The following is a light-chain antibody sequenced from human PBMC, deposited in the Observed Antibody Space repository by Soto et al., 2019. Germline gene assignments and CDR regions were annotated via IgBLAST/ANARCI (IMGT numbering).Light chain of an antibody. J-gene: IGKJ4*01. CDR1: QGIGSY. V-gene: IGKV1-8*01. CDR2: AAS. Sequence: IQMTQSPSSLSASTGDRVTITCRASQGIGSYLAWYQQKPGKAPKLLIYAASTLQSGVPSRFSGSGSGTDFTLTISCLQSEDFATYYCQQYYSYLPTFGGGTKVDIK. CDR3: QQYYSYLPT.